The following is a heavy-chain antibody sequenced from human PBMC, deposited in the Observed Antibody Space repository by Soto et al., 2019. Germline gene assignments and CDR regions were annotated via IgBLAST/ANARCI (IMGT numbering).Heavy chain of an antibody. CDR2: IYHSGST. V-gene: IGHV4-38-2*02. J-gene: IGHJ6*02. D-gene: IGHD6-19*01. CDR1: GYSISSGYY. Sequence: SETLSLTCAVSGYSISSGYYWGWIRQPPGKGLEWIGSIYHSGSTYYNPSLKSRVTISVDTSKNQFSLKLSSVTAADTAVYYCARDGFIAVPQEGYYYYGMDVWGQGTTVTVSS. CDR3: ARDGFIAVPQEGYYYYGMDV.